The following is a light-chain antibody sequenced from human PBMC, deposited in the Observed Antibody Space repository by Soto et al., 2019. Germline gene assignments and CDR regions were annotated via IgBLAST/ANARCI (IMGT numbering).Light chain of an antibody. CDR1: QSVSSD. Sequence: EIVMTQSPAPLSVSPGESATLSCRASQSVSSDLAWYQQKPGQAPRLLIYYTSTRATGFPARFSGGGSGTEFTLTISSLQPDDFATYYCQHYNSYSEAFGQGTKV. V-gene: IGKV3-15*01. CDR2: YTS. CDR3: QHYNSYSEA. J-gene: IGKJ1*01.